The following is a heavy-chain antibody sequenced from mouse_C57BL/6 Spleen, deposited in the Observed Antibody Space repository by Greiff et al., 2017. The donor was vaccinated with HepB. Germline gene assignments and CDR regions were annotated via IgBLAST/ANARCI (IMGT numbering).Heavy chain of an antibody. CDR2: IWSGGST. D-gene: IGHD2-4*01. CDR1: GFSLTSYG. Sequence: QVQLKESGPGLVQPSQSLSITCTVSGFSLTSYGVHWVRQSPGKGLEWLGVIWSGGSTDYNAAFISRLSISKDNSKSQVFFKMNSLQADDTAIYYCARKEGIYYDYDGFAYWGQGTLVTVSA. J-gene: IGHJ3*01. CDR3: ARKEGIYYDYDGFAY. V-gene: IGHV2-2*01.